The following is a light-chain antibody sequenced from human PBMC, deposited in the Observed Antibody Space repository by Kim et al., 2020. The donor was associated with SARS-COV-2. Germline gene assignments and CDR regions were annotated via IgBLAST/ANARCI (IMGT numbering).Light chain of an antibody. CDR3: AAWDDSLNVV. Sequence: PGQRVTISCSGSSSNIGSNTVNWYQQLPGTAPELLIYSNNQRPSGVPDRFSGSKSGTSASLAISGLQSEDEADYYCAAWDDSLNVVFGGGTKLTVL. V-gene: IGLV1-44*01. CDR2: SNN. CDR1: SSNIGSNT. J-gene: IGLJ2*01.